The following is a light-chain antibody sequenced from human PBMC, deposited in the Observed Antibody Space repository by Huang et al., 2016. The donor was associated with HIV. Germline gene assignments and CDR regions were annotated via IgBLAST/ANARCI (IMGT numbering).Light chain of an antibody. J-gene: IGKJ5*01. CDR1: QRITSY. CDR2: DAS. V-gene: IGKV3-11*01. Sequence: EIVLTQSPATLSLSPGERATLSCKASQRITSYLAWYQQKPGQPPSLLIYDASKRATGIPTGVSGSGSGADFTLTISRIGHEDFVDDSCQKRYNSVTFGQGTRLEIK. CDR3: QKRYNSVT.